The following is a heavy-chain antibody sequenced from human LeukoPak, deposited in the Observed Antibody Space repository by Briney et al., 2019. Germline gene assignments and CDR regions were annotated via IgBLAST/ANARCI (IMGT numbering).Heavy chain of an antibody. CDR3: AVSTRYYRNWFDP. V-gene: IGHV4-34*01. CDR2: INHSGST. D-gene: IGHD2/OR15-2a*01. Sequence: SETLSLTCAVYGGSFSAYYWSWIRQPPGQGLEWIGEINHSGSTNYNPSLKSRVSISVDTSKNQFSLKLRSVTAADTAVYYCAVSTRYYRNWFDPWGQGTLVTVSS. J-gene: IGHJ5*02. CDR1: GGSFSAYY.